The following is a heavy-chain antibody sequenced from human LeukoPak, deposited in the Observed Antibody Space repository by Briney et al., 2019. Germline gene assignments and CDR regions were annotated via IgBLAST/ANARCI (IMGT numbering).Heavy chain of an antibody. J-gene: IGHJ4*02. V-gene: IGHV4-39*07. CDR1: GGSISSSSYY. Sequence: PSETLSLTCTVSGGSISSSSYYWSWIRQPPGKGLEWIGEINHSGSTNYNPSLKSRVTISVDTSKNQFSLKLSSVTAADTAVYYCARGSKYYDILGWGQGTLVTVSS. CDR3: ARGSKYYDILG. D-gene: IGHD3-9*01. CDR2: INHSGST.